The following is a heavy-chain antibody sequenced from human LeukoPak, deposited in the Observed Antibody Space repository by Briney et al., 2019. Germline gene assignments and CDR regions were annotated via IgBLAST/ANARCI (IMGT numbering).Heavy chain of an antibody. Sequence: GGPLRLSCAASGFTFSSYSMNWVRQAPGKGLEWVSSISSSSSYIYYADSVRGRFTISRDNAKNSLYLQMNSLRAEDTAVYYCARGNSYGSYYFDYWGQGTLVTVSS. CDR3: ARGNSYGSYYFDY. J-gene: IGHJ4*02. V-gene: IGHV3-21*01. CDR1: GFTFSSYS. D-gene: IGHD5-18*01. CDR2: ISSSSSYI.